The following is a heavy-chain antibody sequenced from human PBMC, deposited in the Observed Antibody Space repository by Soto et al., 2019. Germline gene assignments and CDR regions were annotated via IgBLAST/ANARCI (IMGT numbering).Heavy chain of an antibody. CDR3: AKDLYPIRSPVFGY. D-gene: IGHD2-8*01. CDR1: GFTFRSYA. CDR2: ISGSGGST. Sequence: GGSLRLSCAASGFTFRSYARSWVRQAPGKGLEWVSAISGSGGSTYYADSVKGRFTISRDNSKNTLYLQMNSLRAEDTAVYYCAKDLYPIRSPVFGYWGKGTLVTVSS. J-gene: IGHJ4*02. V-gene: IGHV3-23*01.